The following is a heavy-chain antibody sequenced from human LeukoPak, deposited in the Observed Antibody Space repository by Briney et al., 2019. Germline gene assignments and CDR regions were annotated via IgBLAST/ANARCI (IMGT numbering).Heavy chain of an antibody. CDR1: GGTFSSYA. J-gene: IGHJ4*02. CDR2: IIPIFGTA. Sequence: VASVKVSCKASGGTFSSYAISWVRQAPGQGLEWMGGIIPIFGTANYAQKFQGRVTITADESTSTAYMELSSLRSEDTAVYYCARVGQQLVLLPFLDYWGQGTLVTVSS. V-gene: IGHV1-69*13. CDR3: ARVGQQLVLLPFLDY. D-gene: IGHD6-13*01.